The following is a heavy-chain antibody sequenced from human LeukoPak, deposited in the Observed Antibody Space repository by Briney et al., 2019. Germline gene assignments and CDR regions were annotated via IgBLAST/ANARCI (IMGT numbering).Heavy chain of an antibody. CDR1: GGPISSSSYY. CDR2: FYYSGST. CDR3: ARHSSSGLYLQS. J-gene: IGHJ4*02. Sequence: SETLSLTCTVSGGPISSSSYYWGWIRQPPGKRLEWIGSFYYSGSTYHNPSLKSRVTISVDTSKNNFSLKLNSVTAADTAVYYCARHSSSGLYLQSWGQGTLVTVSS. D-gene: IGHD6-19*01. V-gene: IGHV4-39*01.